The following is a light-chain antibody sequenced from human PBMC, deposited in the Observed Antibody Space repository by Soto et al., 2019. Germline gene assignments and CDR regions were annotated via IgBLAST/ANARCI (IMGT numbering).Light chain of an antibody. CDR2: AAS. Sequence: DIQMTQSPSSLSASVGDRVTIPCRASQSISSYLNWYQQKPGKAPKLLIYAASSLQSGVPSRFSGSGSGTDFTLTINNLQPDDLASYICQQYKSYSTFGRGTKVDIK. CDR3: QQYKSYST. CDR1: QSISSY. J-gene: IGKJ1*01. V-gene: IGKV1-39*01.